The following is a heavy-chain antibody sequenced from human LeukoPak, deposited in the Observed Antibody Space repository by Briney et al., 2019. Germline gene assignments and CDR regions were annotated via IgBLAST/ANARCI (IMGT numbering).Heavy chain of an antibody. Sequence: SETLSLTCAVYGGSFSGYYWSWIPQPPGKGLEWIGEIDHGGGTNYDASLKSRVTISVDTSKNQFSLRLTSVTAADTAVYYCARAAYGEEQWYFDLWGRGTLVTVSS. CDR1: GGSFSGYY. J-gene: IGHJ2*01. V-gene: IGHV4-34*01. D-gene: IGHD4-17*01. CDR2: IDHGGGT. CDR3: ARAAYGEEQWYFDL.